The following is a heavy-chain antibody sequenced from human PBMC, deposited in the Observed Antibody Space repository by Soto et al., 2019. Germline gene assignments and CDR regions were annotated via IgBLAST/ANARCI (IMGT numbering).Heavy chain of an antibody. D-gene: IGHD3-22*01. V-gene: IGHV3-23*01. CDR1: GFTFSSYA. CDR2: ISGSGGST. CDR3: AKDLGSITMIVVAPPVYFDY. J-gene: IGHJ4*02. Sequence: GGSLRLSCAASGFTFSSYAMSWVRQAPGKGLEWVSAISGSGGSTYYADSVKGRFTISRDNSKNTLYLQMNSLRAEDTAVYYCAKDLGSITMIVVAPPVYFDYWGQGTLVTVSS.